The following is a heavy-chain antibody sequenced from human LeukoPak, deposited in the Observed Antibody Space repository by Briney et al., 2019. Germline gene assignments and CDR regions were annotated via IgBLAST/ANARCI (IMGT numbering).Heavy chain of an antibody. CDR3: ARDQYYYYYGMDV. J-gene: IGHJ6*02. CDR1: GFTFSSYA. Sequence: PGGSLRLSCAASGFTFSSYAMSWVHQAPGKGLEWVSAISGSGGSTYYADSVKGRFTISRDNAKNSLYLQMNSLRAEDTAVYYCARDQYYYYYGMDVWGQGTTVTVSS. V-gene: IGHV3-23*01. CDR2: ISGSGGST.